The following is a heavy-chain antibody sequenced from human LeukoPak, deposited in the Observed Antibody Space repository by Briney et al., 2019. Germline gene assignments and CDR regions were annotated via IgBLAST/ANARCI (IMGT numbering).Heavy chain of an antibody. CDR1: GFTFSSYT. CDR2: IGSTSRYI. Sequence: PGGSLRLSCAASGFTFSSYTMNWVRQAPGKGLEWVSSIGSTSRYIYYADSVKGRFTISRDNAKNSLYLQMNSLRAEDTAVYYCATGGTYFDCWGQGTLVTVSS. J-gene: IGHJ4*02. D-gene: IGHD1-26*01. V-gene: IGHV3-21*01. CDR3: ATGGTYFDC.